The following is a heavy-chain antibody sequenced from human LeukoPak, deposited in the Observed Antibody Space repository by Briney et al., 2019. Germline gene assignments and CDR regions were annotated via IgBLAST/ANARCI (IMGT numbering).Heavy chain of an antibody. CDR2: ISSSSSYI. D-gene: IGHD2-15*01. V-gene: IGHV3-21*01. J-gene: IGHJ4*02. Sequence: GGSLRLSCAASGFTFSSYSMNWVRQAPGKGLEWVSSISSSSSYIYYADSVKGRFTISRDNAKNSLYLQMNSLRAEDTAVYYCARDPDQRMYYFDYWGQGTLVAVSS. CDR3: ARDPDQRMYYFDY. CDR1: GFTFSSYS.